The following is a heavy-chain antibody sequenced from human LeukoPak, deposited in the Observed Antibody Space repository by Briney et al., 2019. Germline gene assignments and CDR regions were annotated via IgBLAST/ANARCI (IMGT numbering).Heavy chain of an antibody. Sequence: GGSLRLSCAASGFTFCSYWMSWVRQAPGKGLEWVANIKQDGSEKYYVDSVKGRFTISRDNAKNSLYLQMNSLRAEDTAVYYCARSSMITFGGVIVKAFDIWGQGTMVTVSS. D-gene: IGHD3-16*02. CDR3: ARSSMITFGGVIVKAFDI. J-gene: IGHJ3*02. V-gene: IGHV3-7*03. CDR2: IKQDGSEK. CDR1: GFTFCSYW.